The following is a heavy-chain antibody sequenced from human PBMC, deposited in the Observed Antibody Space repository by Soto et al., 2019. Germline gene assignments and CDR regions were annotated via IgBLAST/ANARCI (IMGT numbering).Heavy chain of an antibody. CDR3: ARTSYDSSGTAADP. CDR1: GGTISSWY. CDR2: IYYSGST. J-gene: IGHJ5*02. D-gene: IGHD3-22*01. Sequence: SETLSLTCTVSGGTISSWYWSWIRQPPGKGLEWIGYIYYSGSTYYNPSLKSRVTISVDTSKNQFSLKLSSVTAADTAVYYCARTSYDSSGTAADPWGQGTLVTVSS. V-gene: IGHV4-59*06.